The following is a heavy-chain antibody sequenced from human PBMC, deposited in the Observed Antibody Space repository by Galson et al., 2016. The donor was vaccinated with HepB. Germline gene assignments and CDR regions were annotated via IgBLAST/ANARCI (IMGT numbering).Heavy chain of an antibody. J-gene: IGHJ5*02. CDR3: ARHPWLPGGA. D-gene: IGHD5-12*01. V-gene: IGHV6-1*01. Sequence: CAISGDSVSSNSAAWNWIRQSPSRGLEWLGRTYYRSKWYNDYAVSVKRRISINPDTSKNQFSLQLNSVTPEDTAVYYCARHPWLPGGAWGQGTLVTVSS. CDR1: GDSVSSNSAA. CDR2: TYYRSKWYN.